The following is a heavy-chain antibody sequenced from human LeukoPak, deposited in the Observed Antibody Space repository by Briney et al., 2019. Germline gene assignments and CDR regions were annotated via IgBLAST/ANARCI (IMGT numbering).Heavy chain of an antibody. J-gene: IGHJ3*02. CDR2: INPNSGGT. CDR1: GYTFTGYY. V-gene: IGHV1-2*02. D-gene: IGHD3-9*01. Sequence: ASVKVSCKASGYTFTGYYMHWVRQAPGQGLEWMGWINPNSGGTNYAQKFQGRVTMTRDTSISTAYMELSRLRSDDTAVYYCAYDILTGYYSDNAFDIWGQGTMVTVSS. CDR3: AYDILTGYYSDNAFDI.